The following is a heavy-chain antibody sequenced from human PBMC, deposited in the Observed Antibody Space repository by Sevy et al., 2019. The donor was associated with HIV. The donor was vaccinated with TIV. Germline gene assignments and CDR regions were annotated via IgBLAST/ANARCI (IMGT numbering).Heavy chain of an antibody. CDR3: ARGGLDSNWFRSFDY. D-gene: IGHD6-13*01. CDR1: GFTVSSNY. CDR2: IYSGGAT. J-gene: IGHJ4*02. V-gene: IGHV3-53*01. Sequence: GESLKISCAVSGFTVSSNYMSWVRQAPGKGLEWVSLIYSGGATYYADSVNGRFTISGDDSKNTLYLQMDSLRAEDTAVYYCARGGLDSNWFRSFDYWGRGTLVTVSS.